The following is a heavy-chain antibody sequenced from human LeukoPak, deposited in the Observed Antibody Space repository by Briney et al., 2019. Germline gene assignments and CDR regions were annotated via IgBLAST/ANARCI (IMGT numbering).Heavy chain of an antibody. CDR1: GGSFSSYY. D-gene: IGHD1-26*01. J-gene: IGHJ6*02. Sequence: SETLSLTCAVYGGSFSSYYWSWIRQPPGKGLEWIGEINHSGSTNYNPSLKSRVTISVDTSKNQFSLKVSSVTAADTAVYYCARGNLRGYSGAYYYYGMDVWGQGTTVTVSS. CDR3: ARGNLRGYSGAYYYYGMDV. V-gene: IGHV4-34*01. CDR2: INHSGST.